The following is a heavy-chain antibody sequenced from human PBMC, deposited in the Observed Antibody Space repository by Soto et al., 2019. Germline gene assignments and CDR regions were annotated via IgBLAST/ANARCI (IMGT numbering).Heavy chain of an antibody. Sequence: QVQLQQWGAGLLKPSETLSLTCAVYGGSFSGYYWSWIRQPPGKGLEWIGEINHSGSTNYNPSLKLRVTLSLATSKDHFSLMLSSVAAADTAVYYCARGIRRPFYGSGGYCLDYWGQGTLVTVSS. CDR2: INHSGST. CDR3: ARGIRRPFYGSGGYCLDY. J-gene: IGHJ4*02. D-gene: IGHD3-10*01. CDR1: GGSFSGYY. V-gene: IGHV4-34*01.